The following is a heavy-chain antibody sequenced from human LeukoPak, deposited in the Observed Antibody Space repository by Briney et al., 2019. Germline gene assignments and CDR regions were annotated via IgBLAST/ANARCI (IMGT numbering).Heavy chain of an antibody. CDR2: IKQDGREK. D-gene: IGHD4-23*01. V-gene: IGHV3-7*01. CDR3: ARVPGVTRYFDY. Sequence: GGSLRLSCAASGFTFTSCWMSWVRQAPGKGLGWVASIKQDGREKFYADSMKGRFTISRDNAKNSLYLQMNSLRAEDTAVYYCARVPGVTRYFDYWGQGILVTVSS. J-gene: IGHJ4*02. CDR1: GFTFTSCW.